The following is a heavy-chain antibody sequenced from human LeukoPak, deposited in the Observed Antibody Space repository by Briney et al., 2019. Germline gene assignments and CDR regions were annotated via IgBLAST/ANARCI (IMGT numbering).Heavy chain of an antibody. V-gene: IGHV4-4*09. CDR3: ARSSEQLIDY. CDR1: GGSISSYY. D-gene: IGHD6-13*01. Sequence: TSETLSLTCTVSGGSISSYYWSWIRQPPGKGLEWIGYIYTSGSTNYNPSLKSRVNISVDTSKNQFSLKLSSVTAADTAVYYCARSSEQLIDYWGQGTLVTVSS. J-gene: IGHJ4*02. CDR2: IYTSGST.